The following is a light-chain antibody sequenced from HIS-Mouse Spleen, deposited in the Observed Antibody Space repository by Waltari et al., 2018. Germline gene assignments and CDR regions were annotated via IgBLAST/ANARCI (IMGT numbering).Light chain of an antibody. CDR1: SSDVGGYNY. CDR2: DVS. J-gene: IGLJ3*02. Sequence: QSALTQPASVSGSPGQSITISCTGTSSDVGGYNYVPWYQQHPGKAPKLMIYDVSTRPSGVSNRFSGSKSGNTASLTISGLQAEDEADYYCSSYTSSSTRVFGGGTKLTVL. CDR3: SSYTSSSTRV. V-gene: IGLV2-14*03.